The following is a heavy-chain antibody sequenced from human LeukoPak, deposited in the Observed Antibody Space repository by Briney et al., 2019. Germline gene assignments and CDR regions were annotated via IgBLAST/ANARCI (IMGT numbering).Heavy chain of an antibody. D-gene: IGHD1-26*01. CDR2: ISAYNGNT. V-gene: IGHV1-18*01. J-gene: IGHJ5*02. CDR1: GYTFASYG. CDR3: ARELGRRALNWFDP. Sequence: GASVKVSCKASGYTFASYGISWVRQAPGQGLEWMGWISAYNGNTNYAQKLQGRVTMTTDTSTSTAYMELRSLRSDDTAVYYCARELGRRALNWFDPWGQGTLVTVSS.